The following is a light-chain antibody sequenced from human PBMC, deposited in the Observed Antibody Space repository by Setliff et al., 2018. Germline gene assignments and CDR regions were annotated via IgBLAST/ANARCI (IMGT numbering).Light chain of an antibody. CDR2: GVS. CDR3: SSFTGSNTLL. V-gene: IGLV2-14*03. J-gene: IGLJ3*02. Sequence: QSALTQPVSVSGTPGQSITISCTGTSSDIGGYNYVSWYQQHPGKAPKLMMYGVSNRPSGVSNRFSGSKSGDTASLTISGLQAEDEAECYCSSFTGSNTLLFGGGTKVTVL. CDR1: SSDIGGYNY.